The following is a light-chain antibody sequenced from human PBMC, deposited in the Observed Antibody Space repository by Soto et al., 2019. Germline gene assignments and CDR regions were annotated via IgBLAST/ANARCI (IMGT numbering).Light chain of an antibody. CDR3: CSYAGSRTNWV. J-gene: IGLJ3*02. Sequence: QSALTQPASVSGSPGQSITISCTGTSSDVGSYNLVSWYQQHPGKAPKLMIYEGSKRPSGVSNRFSGSKSGNTASLTISGLQAEDEADYYCCSYAGSRTNWVVGGGTKLTVL. CDR2: EGS. CDR1: SSDVGSYNL. V-gene: IGLV2-23*01.